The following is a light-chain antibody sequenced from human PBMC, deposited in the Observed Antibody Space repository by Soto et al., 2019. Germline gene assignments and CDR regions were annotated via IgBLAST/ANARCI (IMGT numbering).Light chain of an antibody. CDR3: QQRSNCPPWT. Sequence: EIVLTQSPATLSLSPGERATLSCRASQSVSSYLAWYQQKPGQAPRLLIYDASNRATGIPARFSGSGSGTDFPLTISSLEPEDFAVYYCQQRSNCPPWTFGQGTKVEIK. V-gene: IGKV3-11*01. J-gene: IGKJ1*01. CDR2: DAS. CDR1: QSVSSY.